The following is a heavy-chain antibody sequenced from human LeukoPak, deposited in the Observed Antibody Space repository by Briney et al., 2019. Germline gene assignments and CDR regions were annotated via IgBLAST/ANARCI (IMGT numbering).Heavy chain of an antibody. CDR2: IYYSGNT. J-gene: IGHJ4*02. Sequence: SETLSLTCTVSGVSISRSNSYWGWIRQPPGKGLEWIGSIYYSGNTYYNASLKSQVSISIDMSKNQFSLKLTSVTAADTAVYYCARQTGSGLFILPGGQGTLVTVSS. D-gene: IGHD3-10*01. V-gene: IGHV4-39*01. CDR1: GVSISRSNSY. CDR3: ARQTGSGLFILP.